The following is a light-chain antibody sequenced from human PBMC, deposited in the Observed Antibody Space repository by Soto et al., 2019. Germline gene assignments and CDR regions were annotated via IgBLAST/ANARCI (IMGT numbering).Light chain of an antibody. V-gene: IGLV2-8*01. CDR3: SSYAGSNYVV. J-gene: IGLJ2*01. Sequence: QSVLTQPPSASGSPGQSVTISCTGTSSDVGGYNYVSWYQQHPGKAPKLMIYDVSKRPSGVPDRFSGSKSGNTASLTVSGLQAEDEADYYCSSYAGSNYVVFGGGTKLTVL. CDR1: SSDVGGYNY. CDR2: DVS.